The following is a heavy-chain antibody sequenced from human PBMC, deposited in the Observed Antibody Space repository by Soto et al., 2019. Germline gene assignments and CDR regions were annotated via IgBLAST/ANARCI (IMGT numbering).Heavy chain of an antibody. D-gene: IGHD6-13*01. CDR1: GFTFSNAW. CDR2: IKSKTDGGTT. CDR3: HVAGYSSSSWAYYYYGMDV. V-gene: IGHV3-15*01. J-gene: IGHJ6*02. Sequence: EVQLVESGGGLVKPGGSLRLSCAASGFTFSNAWMSWVRQAPGKGLEWVGRIKSKTDGGTTDYAAPVKGRFTISRDDSKNTLYLQMNSLKTEDTAVYYWHVAGYSSSSWAYYYYGMDVWGQGTTVTVSS.